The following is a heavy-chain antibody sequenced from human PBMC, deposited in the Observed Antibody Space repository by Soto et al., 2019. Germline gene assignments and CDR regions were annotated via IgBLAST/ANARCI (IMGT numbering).Heavy chain of an antibody. J-gene: IGHJ4*02. CDR3: ARTTVTLTNFDY. D-gene: IGHD4-17*01. CDR1: GGTFSSYA. Sequence: QVQLVQSGAEVKETGSSVKVSCKASGGTFSSYAISWVRQAPGQGLEWMGGIIPIFGTANYAQKFQGRVTITADESTSTAYMELSSLRSEDTAVYYCARTTVTLTNFDYWGQGTLVTVSS. V-gene: IGHV1-69*12. CDR2: IIPIFGTA.